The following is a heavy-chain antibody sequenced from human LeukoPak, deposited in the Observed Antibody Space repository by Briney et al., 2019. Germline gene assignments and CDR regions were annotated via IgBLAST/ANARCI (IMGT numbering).Heavy chain of an antibody. CDR3: ARDESGYSYGSRAFDI. CDR2: IIPIFGTA. J-gene: IGHJ3*02. CDR1: GGTFSSYA. D-gene: IGHD5-18*01. V-gene: IGHV1-69*06. Sequence: ASVKVSCKASGGTFSSYAISWVRQAPGQGLEWIGGIIPIFGTANYAQKFQGRVTITADKSTSTAYMELSSLRSEDTAVYYCARDESGYSYGSRAFDIWGQGTMVTVSS.